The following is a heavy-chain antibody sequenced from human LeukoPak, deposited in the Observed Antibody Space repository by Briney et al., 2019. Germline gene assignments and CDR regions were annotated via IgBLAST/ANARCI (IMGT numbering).Heavy chain of an antibody. J-gene: IGHJ5*02. CDR3: ASDSSGYFGP. CDR2: ISNTGSAK. Sequence: GGSLRLSCAASGFTFSDYYMNWLRQAPGRGLEWVSYISNTGSAKYYADSVKGRFTISRDNAKNSVYLEMNSLRAEDTAVYYCASDSSGYFGPWGQGTLVTVSS. D-gene: IGHD3-22*01. CDR1: GFTFSDYY. V-gene: IGHV3-11*01.